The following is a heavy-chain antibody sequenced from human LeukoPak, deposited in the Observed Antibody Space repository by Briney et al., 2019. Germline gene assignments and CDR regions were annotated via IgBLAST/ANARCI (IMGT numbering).Heavy chain of an antibody. CDR2: INHSGST. V-gene: IGHV4-34*01. J-gene: IGHJ4*02. CDR3: ARGYYGDYSFDY. CDR1: GGSFSGYY. Sequence: SETLSLTCAVYGGSFSGYYWSWIRQPPGKGLEWIGEINHSGSTNYNPSLKGRVTISVDTSKNQFSLKPSSVTAADTAVYYCARGYYGDYSFDYWGQGTLVTVSS. D-gene: IGHD4-17*01.